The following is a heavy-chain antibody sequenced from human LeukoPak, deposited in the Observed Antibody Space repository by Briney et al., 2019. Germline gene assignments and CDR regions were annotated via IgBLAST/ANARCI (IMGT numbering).Heavy chain of an antibody. CDR3: ARDLPLYYYDSSGYHMFDY. V-gene: IGHV3-48*04. CDR2: ISSSGSTI. D-gene: IGHD3-22*01. J-gene: IGHJ4*02. Sequence: GGSERLSCAGSGFTFSTYSMNWLRQAPGKGLEWVSYISSSGSTIYYADSVKGRFTISRDNAKNSLYLQMNSLRAEDTAVYYCARDLPLYYYDSSGYHMFDYWGQGTLVTVSS. CDR1: GFTFSTYS.